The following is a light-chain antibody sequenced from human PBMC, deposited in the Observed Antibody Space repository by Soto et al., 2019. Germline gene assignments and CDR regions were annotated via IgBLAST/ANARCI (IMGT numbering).Light chain of an antibody. CDR3: QRFGSSPWT. J-gene: IGKJ1*01. Sequence: EIGLTQSPGTLSLSPGERATLSCRASQYVSTSKLAWYQQKPGQAPRLLIYGASNRATGIPDRFSGSGSGTDFTLTISRLESEDLAVYYCQRFGSSPWTFGQGTKVEIK. CDR1: QYVSTSK. CDR2: GAS. V-gene: IGKV3-20*01.